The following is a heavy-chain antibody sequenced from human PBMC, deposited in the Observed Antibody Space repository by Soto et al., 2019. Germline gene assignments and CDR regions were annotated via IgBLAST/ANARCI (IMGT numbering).Heavy chain of an antibody. CDR1: GFTFTTCS. V-gene: IGHV3-7*05. J-gene: IGHJ3*02. D-gene: IGHD3-9*01. CDR3: ARDDYDILTGYYNAFDI. Sequence: GRSLRLSCAASGFTFTTCSMARVRQAPGKGVEWVANINEEGSQKFYVDSVKGRFTISRDNAKNSLYLQMNSLRAEDTAVYYCARDDYDILTGYYNAFDIWGQGTMVTVSS. CDR2: INEEGSQK.